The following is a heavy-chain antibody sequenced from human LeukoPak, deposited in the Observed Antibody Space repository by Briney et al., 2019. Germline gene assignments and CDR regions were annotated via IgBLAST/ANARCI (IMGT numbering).Heavy chain of an antibody. V-gene: IGHV4-59*12. Sequence: SETLSLTCTVSGGSISSYYWSWIRQPPGKGLEWIGYIYYSGSTNYNPSLKSRVTISVDTSKNQFSLKLSSVTAADTAVYYCARVLLLWFGELSSWFDPWGQGTLVTVSS. D-gene: IGHD3-10*01. CDR1: GGSISSYY. J-gene: IGHJ5*02. CDR3: ARVLLLWFGELSSWFDP. CDR2: IYYSGST.